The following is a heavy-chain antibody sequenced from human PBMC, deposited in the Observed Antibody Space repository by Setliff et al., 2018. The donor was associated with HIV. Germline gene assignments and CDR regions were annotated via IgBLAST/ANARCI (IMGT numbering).Heavy chain of an antibody. CDR3: ARAVVPTYYDVLTGYVYYMDV. CDR2: IIPIFGTT. Sequence: SVKVSCKASGGRFSNYGISWVHQAPGQGLEWMGGIIPIFGTTNYAQMFQGRVTMTADESTSTAYMELSSLRSEDTAVYYCARAVVPTYYDVLTGYVYYMDVWGKGTTVTVSS. D-gene: IGHD3-9*01. V-gene: IGHV1-69*13. CDR1: GGRFSNYG. J-gene: IGHJ6*03.